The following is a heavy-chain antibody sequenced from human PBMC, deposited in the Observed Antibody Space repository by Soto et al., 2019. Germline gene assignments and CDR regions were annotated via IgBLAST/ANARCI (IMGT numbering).Heavy chain of an antibody. V-gene: IGHV4-34*01. D-gene: IGHD3-22*01. CDR2: INHRGST. CDR1: GASFNNYY. CDR3: ARGREYYDRGSFDI. J-gene: IGHJ3*02. Sequence: PSETLSLTCAVYGASFNNYYWSWIRQPPGKGLEWIGEINHRGSTSYNPSLESRVTISVDTSKNQFSLKPRSVTAADTGVYYCARGREYYDRGSFDIWGQGTTVTVSS.